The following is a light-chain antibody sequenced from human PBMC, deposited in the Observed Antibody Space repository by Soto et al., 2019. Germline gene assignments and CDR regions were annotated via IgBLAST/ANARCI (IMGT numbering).Light chain of an antibody. CDR1: QGISSY. Sequence: ALGMTQSPSSFSAPPGDRVTITCRASQGISSYLAWYQQKPGKAPKLLIYAASTLQTGVPSRFSGSGSGPDFALTITSLQGEELATYHCQQAYNSPFTFGPRTKLGI. CDR2: AAS. J-gene: IGKJ3*01. V-gene: IGKV1-8*01. CDR3: QQAYNSPFT.